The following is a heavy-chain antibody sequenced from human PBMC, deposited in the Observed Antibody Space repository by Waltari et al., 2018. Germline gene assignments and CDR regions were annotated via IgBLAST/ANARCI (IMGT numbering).Heavy chain of an antibody. CDR1: GGSISSSSYS. V-gene: IGHV4-39*07. J-gene: IGHJ4*02. CDR2: IYYSGST. CDR3: ARIYGQNFDY. Sequence: QLQLQESGPGLVKPSETLSLTCPVSGGSISSSSYSWGWSLQPPGKGLEWMGSIYYSGSTYYNPSLKSRVTISVDTSKNQFSLKLSSVTAADTAVYYCARIYGQNFDYWGQGTLVTVSS. D-gene: IGHD3-10*01.